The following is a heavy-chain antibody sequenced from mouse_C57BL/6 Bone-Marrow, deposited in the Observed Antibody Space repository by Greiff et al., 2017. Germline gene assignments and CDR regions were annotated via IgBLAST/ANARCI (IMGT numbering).Heavy chain of an antibody. V-gene: IGHV14-4*01. CDR3: AADCYDGFAY. D-gene: IGHD2-12*01. CDR2: IDPENGDT. Sequence: VQLQQSGAELVRPGASVTLSCTASGYNIKDDYMHWVKQRPEQGLEWIGWIDPENGDTEYASTFQGKATITADTSSNTAYLQLSGLTSEDSAVNYCAADCYDGFAYWGQGTLVTVSA. J-gene: IGHJ3*01. CDR1: GYNIKDDY.